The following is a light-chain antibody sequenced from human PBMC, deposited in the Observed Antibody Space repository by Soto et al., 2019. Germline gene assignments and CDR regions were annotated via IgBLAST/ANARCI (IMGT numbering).Light chain of an antibody. CDR2: AAS. CDR1: QSITRY. CDR3: QQTYSTPPT. V-gene: IGKV1-39*01. Sequence: DIQMTQSPSSLSASAGDRVTITCRASQSITRYLTWYQQKPGQAPKLLIDAASSLQSGVPSRFSGGASGTDFTLPISSLQPEDFATDYCQQTYSTPPTFGQGTKVEIK. J-gene: IGKJ1*01.